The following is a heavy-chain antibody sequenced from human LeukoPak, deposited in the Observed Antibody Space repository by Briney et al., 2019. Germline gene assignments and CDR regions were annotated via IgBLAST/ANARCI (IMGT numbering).Heavy chain of an antibody. CDR2: NKGKTDGGTT. V-gene: IGHV3-15*01. CDR3: TAQGPGYVGYFHH. D-gene: IGHD6-13*01. Sequence: GGSLRLPCAASGLTFSNAWMSWVRQAPGKGLEWVGRNKGKTDGGTTDYAAPVKDRFTISRDDSKTTLYLQINSLKTEDTAVYYCTAQGPGYVGYFHHWGQGTLVTVSS. J-gene: IGHJ1*01. CDR1: GLTFSNAW.